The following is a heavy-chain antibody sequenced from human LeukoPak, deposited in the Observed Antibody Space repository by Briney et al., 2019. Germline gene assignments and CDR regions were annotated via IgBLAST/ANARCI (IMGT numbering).Heavy chain of an antibody. J-gene: IGHJ6*03. D-gene: IGHD1-1*01. CDR1: GFAFNSYT. CDR2: ITSRGTYI. CDR3: ARVAQGASTENYYYYYMDV. Sequence: GGSLRLSCAASGFAFNSYTIKWVRQAPGKGLGWVSAITSRGTYIYNADSVKDRFTISRDNAENSVYLQMSSLRAEDTAVNYCARVAQGASTENYYYYYMDVWGKGTTVTVSS. V-gene: IGHV3-21*01.